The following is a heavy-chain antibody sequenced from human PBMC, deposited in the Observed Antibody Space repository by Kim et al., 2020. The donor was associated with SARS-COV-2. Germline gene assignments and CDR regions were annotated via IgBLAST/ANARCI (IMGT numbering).Heavy chain of an antibody. V-gene: IGHV4-59*01. CDR3: ARVNPYYYYDMAPFDY. Sequence: SLKSRVTISVDPSKNQFSLKLSSVTAADTAVYYCARVNPYYYYDMAPFDYWGQGTLVTVSS. D-gene: IGHD3-22*01. J-gene: IGHJ4*02.